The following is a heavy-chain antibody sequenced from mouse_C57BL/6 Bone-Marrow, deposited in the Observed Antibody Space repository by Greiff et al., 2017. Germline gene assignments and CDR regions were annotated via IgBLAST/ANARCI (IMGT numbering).Heavy chain of an antibody. Sequence: DVMLVESGGGLVKPGGSLKLSCAASGFTFSDYGMHWVRQAPEKGLEWVAYISSGSSTIYYADTVKGRFTISRDNAKNTLFLQMTSLRSEDTAMYYCARPTYDYDGYYFDYWGQGTTLTVSS. J-gene: IGHJ2*01. CDR3: ARPTYDYDGYYFDY. V-gene: IGHV5-17*01. CDR1: GFTFSDYG. D-gene: IGHD2-4*01. CDR2: ISSGSSTI.